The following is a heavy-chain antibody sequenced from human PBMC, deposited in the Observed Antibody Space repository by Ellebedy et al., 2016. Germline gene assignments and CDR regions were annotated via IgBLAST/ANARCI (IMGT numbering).Heavy chain of an antibody. CDR3: ARNGGAGGVHEFDY. J-gene: IGHJ4*02. CDR2: IYYSGST. CDR1: GGSISSGDYY. Sequence: SETLSLTXTVSGGSISSGDYYWSWIRQHPGKGLEWIGYIYYSGSTYYSPSLKSRVTISVDTSKNQFSLKLSSVTAADTAVYYCARNGGAGGVHEFDYWGQGTLVTVSS. V-gene: IGHV4-31*03. D-gene: IGHD5/OR15-5a*01.